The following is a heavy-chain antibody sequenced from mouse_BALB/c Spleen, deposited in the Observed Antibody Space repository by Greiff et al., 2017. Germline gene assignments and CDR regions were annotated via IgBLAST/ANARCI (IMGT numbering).Heavy chain of an antibody. V-gene: IGHV5-6-5*01. CDR2: ISSGGST. J-gene: IGHJ4*01. CDR3: AREGYYYYAMDY. CDR1: GFTFSSYA. D-gene: IGHD2-14*01. Sequence: EVQRVESGGGLVKPGGSLKLSCAASGFTFSSYAMSWVRQTPEKRLEWVASISSGGSTYYPDSVKGRFTISRDNARNILYLQMSSLRSEDTAMYYCAREGYYYYAMDYWGQGTSVTVSS.